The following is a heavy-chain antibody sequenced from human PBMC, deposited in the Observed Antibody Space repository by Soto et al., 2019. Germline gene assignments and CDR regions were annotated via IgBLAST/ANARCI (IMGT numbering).Heavy chain of an antibody. V-gene: IGHV3-23*01. CDR2: ISGSGDAT. CDR1: GFTFTDYA. J-gene: IGHJ4*01. Sequence: PGGSLRLSCAASGFTFTDYAMSWVRQAPGKGLEWASSISGSGDATSYTDSVTGRFTISRDNSRDILYLQLSSLRAEDTAIYYCLKYDCGYAGCRRLAQWGQGTLVTVSS. CDR3: LKYDCGYAGCRRLAQ. D-gene: IGHD2-21*01.